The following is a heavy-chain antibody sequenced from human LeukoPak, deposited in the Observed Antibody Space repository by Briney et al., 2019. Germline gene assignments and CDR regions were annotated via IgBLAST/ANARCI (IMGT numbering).Heavy chain of an antibody. V-gene: IGHV1-18*01. CDR3: ARDPVRNTYYYDSSGYSY. D-gene: IGHD3-22*01. J-gene: IGHJ4*02. Sequence: ASVKVSCKASGYTFTSYGISWVRQAPGQGIEWMGWISAYNGNTNYAQKLQGRVTMTTDTSTSTAYMELRSLRSDDTAVYYCARDPVRNTYYYDSSGYSYWGQGTLVTVSS. CDR2: ISAYNGNT. CDR1: GYTFTSYG.